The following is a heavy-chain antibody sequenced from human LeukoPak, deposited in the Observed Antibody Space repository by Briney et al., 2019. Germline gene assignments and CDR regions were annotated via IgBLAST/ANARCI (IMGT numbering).Heavy chain of an antibody. Sequence: PGRSLRLSCAASGFTFSSYGMHWVRQAPGKGLEWVAVIWYDGSNKYYADSVKGRFTISRDNSKNTLYLQMNSLRAEDTAVYYCARGPSSGVSSYYYDSSGYRYDHFDYWGQGTLVTVSS. J-gene: IGHJ4*02. D-gene: IGHD3-22*01. V-gene: IGHV3-33*01. CDR1: GFTFSSYG. CDR2: IWYDGSNK. CDR3: ARGPSSGVSSYYYDSSGYRYDHFDY.